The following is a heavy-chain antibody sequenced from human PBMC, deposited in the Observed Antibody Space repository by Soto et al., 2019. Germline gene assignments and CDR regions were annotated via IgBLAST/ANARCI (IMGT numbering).Heavy chain of an antibody. CDR1: GFTFGSYA. Sequence: PGGSLRLSCAASGFTFGSYAMSWVRQAPGKGLEWVSSMNGGGGSTYYAESVQGRFTISRDNSKNTLYLQMNSLRVEDTAVYYCAKDIVVVVAAGDAFDIWGQGTMVTVS. D-gene: IGHD2-15*01. V-gene: IGHV3-23*01. CDR2: MNGGGGST. J-gene: IGHJ3*02. CDR3: AKDIVVVVAAGDAFDI.